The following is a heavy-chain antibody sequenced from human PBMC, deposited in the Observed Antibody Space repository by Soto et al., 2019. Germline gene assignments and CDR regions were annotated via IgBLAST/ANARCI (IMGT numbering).Heavy chain of an antibody. D-gene: IGHD5-18*01. J-gene: IGHJ3*02. CDR2: IIPIFGTT. CDR3: ARGNVDTDMVIGAFDI. CDR1: GGTFSNYA. Sequence: QVQLVQSGAEVKKPGSSVKVSCKASGGTFSNYAISWVRQAPGQGLEWMGGIIPIFGTTNYAQQFQGRVTITADEPTGRGHMEMSSLRSEDTAGYYCARGNVDTDMVIGAFDIWGQGTMVTVSS. V-gene: IGHV1-69*01.